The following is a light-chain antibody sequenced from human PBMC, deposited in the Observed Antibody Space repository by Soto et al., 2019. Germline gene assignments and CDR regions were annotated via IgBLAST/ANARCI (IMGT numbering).Light chain of an antibody. V-gene: IGKV1-8*01. CDR3: QHYNSYSEA. Sequence: AIRLTQSPSSLSASTGDRGTITCRASQCISSYLAWYQQKPGKAPKLLIYKASTLKSGVPSRFSGSGSGTEFTLTISSLQPDDFATYYCQHYNSYSEAFGQGTKVDIK. CDR2: KAS. J-gene: IGKJ1*01. CDR1: QCISSY.